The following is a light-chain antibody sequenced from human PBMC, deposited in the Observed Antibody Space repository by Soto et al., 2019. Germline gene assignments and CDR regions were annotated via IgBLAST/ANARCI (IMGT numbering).Light chain of an antibody. CDR2: GAY. J-gene: IGKJ1*01. Sequence: DIQMTQSPSSLSASVGDRVTITCRASQVINNYLAWFQQRPGKVPKLLIYGAYTLQSGVPSRFSGGGSGTDFTLTISSLQPEDVATYYCQQYNSYSWTFGQGTKVDIK. CDR3: QQYNSYSWT. CDR1: QVINNY. V-gene: IGKV1-27*01.